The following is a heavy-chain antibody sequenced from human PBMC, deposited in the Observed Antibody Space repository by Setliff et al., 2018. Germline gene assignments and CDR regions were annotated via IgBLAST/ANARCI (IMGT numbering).Heavy chain of an antibody. CDR2: INHGGST. CDR1: GGSVTSHY. Sequence: PSETLSLTCAVSGGSVTSHYWTLIRQPPGKGLEWIGEINHGGSTNYNPSLKSRVSISVDTSKNQYSLRVFSVTAADTAVYYCARGRNVAARLLDSWGQGTLVTVSS. CDR3: ARGRNVAARLLDS. V-gene: IGHV4-34*01. D-gene: IGHD6-6*01. J-gene: IGHJ4*02.